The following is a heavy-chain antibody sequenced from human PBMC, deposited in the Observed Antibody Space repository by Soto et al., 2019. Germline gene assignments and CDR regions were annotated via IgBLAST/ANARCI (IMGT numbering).Heavy chain of an antibody. D-gene: IGHD3-9*01. CDR2: VYDGGST. CDR3: ARGGQAVLRYFDWLPSNPFDY. J-gene: IGHJ4*02. CDR1: GDSISSYY. V-gene: IGHV4-59*01. Sequence: SETLSLTCTVSGDSISSYYWSWIRQIPGRGLEWLGYVYDGGSTNHNPSLKSRVTLSMDNSRNQISLELTSATAADTAVYYCARGGQAVLRYFDWLPSNPFDYWGQGTLVTVSS.